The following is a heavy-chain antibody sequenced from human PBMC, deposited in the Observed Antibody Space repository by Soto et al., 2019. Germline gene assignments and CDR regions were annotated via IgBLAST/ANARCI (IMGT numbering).Heavy chain of an antibody. CDR1: GGSIGGGGCY. CDR2: IYYSGST. CDR3: ARDKITGLFDY. V-gene: IGHV4-31*03. J-gene: IGHJ4*02. Sequence: PSENPCPTPPVSGGSIGGGGCYWSRVRQHPGKGLEWIGYIYYSGSTYYNPSLKSRVTISVDTSKNQFSLKLTSVTAADTAVYYCARDKITGLFDYWGQGTLVTVSS. D-gene: IGHD2-8*02.